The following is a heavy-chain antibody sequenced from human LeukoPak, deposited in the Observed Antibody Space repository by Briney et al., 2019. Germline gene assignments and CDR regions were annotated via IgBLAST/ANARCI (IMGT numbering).Heavy chain of an antibody. CDR3: AREGYYDSSGYSIRFSY. CDR1: GFTFDDYA. V-gene: IGHV3-74*01. J-gene: IGHJ4*02. D-gene: IGHD3-22*01. Sequence: GGSLRLSCAASGFTFDDYAMHWVRQAPGKGLVWVSRINSDGRTTIYADSVKGRFTISRDNAKNTLYLQMNSLRAEDTAVYYCAREGYYDSSGYSIRFSYWGQGTLVTVSS. CDR2: INSDGRTT.